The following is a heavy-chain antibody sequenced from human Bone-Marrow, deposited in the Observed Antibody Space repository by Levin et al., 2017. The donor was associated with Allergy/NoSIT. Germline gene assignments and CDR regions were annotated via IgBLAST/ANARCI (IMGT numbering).Heavy chain of an antibody. D-gene: IGHD5-18*01. CDR2: IKSKNDGETT. Sequence: GGSLRLSRAASGFTFNYAWMSWVRQAPGKGLEWVARIKSKNDGETTDYAAPVKGRFTISRDDSETTVYLQMNGLKIEDTAVYYCATDQIQQWSYYFDYWGQGTLITVSS. J-gene: IGHJ4*02. CDR3: ATDQIQQWSYYFDY. V-gene: IGHV3-15*01. CDR1: GFTFNYAW.